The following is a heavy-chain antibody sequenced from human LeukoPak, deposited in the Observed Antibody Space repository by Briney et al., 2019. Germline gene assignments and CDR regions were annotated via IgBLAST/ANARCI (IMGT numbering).Heavy chain of an antibody. CDR1: GGSISSYY. CDR3: ARGGPHDYGDQGSRYYYYYYGMDV. CDR2: IYYSGST. Sequence: SETLSLTCTVSGGSISSYYWSWIRQPPGKGLEWIGYIYYSGSTYYNPSLKSRVTMSVDTSKNQFSLKLSSVTAADTAVYYCARGGPHDYGDQGSRYYYYYYGMDVWGQGTTVTVSS. V-gene: IGHV4-59*12. J-gene: IGHJ6*02. D-gene: IGHD4-17*01.